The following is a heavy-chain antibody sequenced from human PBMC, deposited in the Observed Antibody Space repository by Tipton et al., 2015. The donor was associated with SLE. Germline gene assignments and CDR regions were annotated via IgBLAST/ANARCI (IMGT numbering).Heavy chain of an antibody. CDR3: ARGGNNWNEAGY. CDR1: GVPLGNTW. CDR2: IKSKIDGGTT. D-gene: IGHD1-20*01. V-gene: IGHV3-15*01. J-gene: IGHJ4*02. Sequence: SLRLSCAASGVPLGNTWFSWVRQAPGKGLEWIGRIKSKIDGGTTDHAAPVKGRLTISRDDSKKTVYLQMNSLRAEDTAVYYCARGGNNWNEAGYWGQGTLVTVSS.